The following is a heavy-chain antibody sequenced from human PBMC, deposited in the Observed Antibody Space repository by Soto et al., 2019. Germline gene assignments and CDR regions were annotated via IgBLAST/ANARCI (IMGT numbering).Heavy chain of an antibody. Sequence: QVQLVESGGGVVQPGRSLRLSCAASGFTFSSYAMHWVRQAPGKGLEWVAVISYDGSNKYYADSVKGRFTISRDNSKNPLYLQMNSLRAEDTAVYYCASLGYWGQGTLVTVSS. D-gene: IGHD3-16*01. CDR3: ASLGY. CDR2: ISYDGSNK. J-gene: IGHJ4*02. V-gene: IGHV3-30-3*01. CDR1: GFTFSSYA.